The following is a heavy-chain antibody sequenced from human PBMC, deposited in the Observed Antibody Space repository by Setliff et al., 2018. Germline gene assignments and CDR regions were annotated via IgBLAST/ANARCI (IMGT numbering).Heavy chain of an antibody. D-gene: IGHD6-19*01. CDR1: VDSISSSTYY. J-gene: IGHJ1*01. V-gene: IGHV4-39*01. CDR3: ARHKTGAVGTGEHFQH. Sequence: SETLSLTCTVSVDSISSSTYYWGWIRQPPGKGLEWIGCVYYSGTTKYNPSLGSRVTISVDASKNQFSLKLSSVTAADTAVYYCARHKTGAVGTGEHFQHWGQGTRGTVSS. CDR2: VYYSGTT.